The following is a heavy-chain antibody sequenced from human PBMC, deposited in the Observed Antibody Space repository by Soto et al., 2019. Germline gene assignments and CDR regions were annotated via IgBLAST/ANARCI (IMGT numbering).Heavy chain of an antibody. CDR2: IYATGTT. CDR1: GASISGFY. CDR3: VMDGTKTLRKWVGP. V-gene: IGHV4-4*07. Sequence: PSETLSLTCTVSGASISGFYWSWIRKSAGKGLGWIGRIYATGTTDYNPSLKSRVMMSVDTSKKQFSLKLRSVTAADTAEYYCVMDGTKTLRKWVGPWGQGMSVTVFS. J-gene: IGHJ5*02. D-gene: IGHD1-1*01.